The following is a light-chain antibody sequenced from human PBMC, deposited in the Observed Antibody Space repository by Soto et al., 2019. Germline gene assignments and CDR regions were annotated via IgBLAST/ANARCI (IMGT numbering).Light chain of an antibody. V-gene: IGLV2-14*01. Sequence: QSVLTQPASLSGSPGQSISISCTGTSSEVGGYNYVSWYQQHPGKAPKLMIYDVSNRPSGVSNRFSGSKSDNTASLTISGLQAEDEADYYCSSYTSSTSYVFGTGTKVTVL. J-gene: IGLJ1*01. CDR3: SSYTSSTSYV. CDR2: DVS. CDR1: SSEVGGYNY.